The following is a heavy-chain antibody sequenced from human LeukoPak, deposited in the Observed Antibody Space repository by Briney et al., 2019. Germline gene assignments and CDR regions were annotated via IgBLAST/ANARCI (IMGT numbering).Heavy chain of an antibody. J-gene: IGHJ4*02. V-gene: IGHV4-59*01. CDR2: IYYSGST. D-gene: IGHD5-24*01. CDR1: GGSISSYY. Sequence: SETLSLTCTVSGGSISSYYWSWIRQPPGKGLEWIGYIYYSGSTNYNPSLKSRVTISVDTSKNQFSLKLSFVTAADTAVYYCARGDGYILRPFDYWGQGTLVTVSS. CDR3: ARGDGYILRPFDY.